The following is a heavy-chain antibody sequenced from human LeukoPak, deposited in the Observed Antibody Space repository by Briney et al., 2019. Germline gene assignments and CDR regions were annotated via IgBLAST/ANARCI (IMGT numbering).Heavy chain of an antibody. Sequence: GGSLRLSCAASGFTFSSYAMSWVRQAPGKGLEWVSSISRSGDSTYYADSVKGRFTVSRDNSKNTLYLRMNSLRAEDTAVYYCAKNSGPFDYWGQGTLVTVSS. V-gene: IGHV3-23*01. CDR2: ISRSGDST. J-gene: IGHJ4*02. CDR3: AKNSGPFDY. CDR1: GFTFSSYA.